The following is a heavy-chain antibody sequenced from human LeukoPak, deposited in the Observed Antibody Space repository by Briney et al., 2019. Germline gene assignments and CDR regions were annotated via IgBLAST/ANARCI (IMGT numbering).Heavy chain of an antibody. CDR1: GFTFDDYG. Sequence: PGGSLRLSCAASGFTFDDYGMSWVRQAPGKGLEWVSGINWNGGSTGYADSVKGRFTISRDNAKNSLYLQMNSLRAEDTALYYCARGFTYYYGSGAPDYYMDVWGKGTTVTVSS. CDR2: INWNGGST. V-gene: IGHV3-20*04. CDR3: ARGFTYYYGSGAPDYYMDV. J-gene: IGHJ6*03. D-gene: IGHD3-10*01.